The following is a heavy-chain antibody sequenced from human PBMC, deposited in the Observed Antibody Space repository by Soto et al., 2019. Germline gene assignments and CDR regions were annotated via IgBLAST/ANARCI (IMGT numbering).Heavy chain of an antibody. Sequence: EVQLLESGGGLLQPGGSLRLSCAASGFTFGSYAMSWVRQAPGKGLEWFSLISGTGDSSEYANSVKGRFTISRDYSMTTVFLQMNSLRAEDTAVYFCAKDNGNYGSGGFSHWGQGTLVTVSS. D-gene: IGHD3-10*01. CDR2: ISGTGDSS. CDR1: GFTFGSYA. CDR3: AKDNGNYGSGGFSH. J-gene: IGHJ4*02. V-gene: IGHV3-23*01.